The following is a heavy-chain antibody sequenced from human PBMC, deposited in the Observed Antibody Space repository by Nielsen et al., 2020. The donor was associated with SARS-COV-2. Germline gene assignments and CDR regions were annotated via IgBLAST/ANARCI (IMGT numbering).Heavy chain of an antibody. D-gene: IGHD6-19*01. CDR2: IGTAGDT. CDR3: ARGFSSGLFYYFDY. CDR1: GFTFSSYD. Sequence: GGSLRLSCAASGFTFSSYDMHWVRQATGKGPEWVSAIGTAGDTYYPGSVKGRFTISRENAKNSLYLQMNSLRAGDTAVYYCARGFSSGLFYYFDYWGQGTLVTVSS. J-gene: IGHJ4*02. V-gene: IGHV3-13*04.